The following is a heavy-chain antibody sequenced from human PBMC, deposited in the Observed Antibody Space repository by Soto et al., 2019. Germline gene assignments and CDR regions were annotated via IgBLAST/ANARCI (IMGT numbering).Heavy chain of an antibody. CDR2: ISAYNGNT. Sequence: ASVKVSCKASGCTFTSYGISWVRQAPGQGLDWMGWISAYNGNTKYAQDLQGRVTMTTDTSTSTAYMELRSLRSDDTAMYYCARFSGGSYNTYYFYYGMDVWGQGTTVTVSS. CDR1: GCTFTSYG. J-gene: IGHJ6*02. D-gene: IGHD2-15*01. CDR3: ARFSGGSYNTYYFYYGMDV. V-gene: IGHV1-18*04.